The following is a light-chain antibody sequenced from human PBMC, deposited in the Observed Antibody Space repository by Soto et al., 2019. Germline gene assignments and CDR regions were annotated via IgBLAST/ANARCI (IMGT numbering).Light chain of an antibody. CDR3: TSYAGGNNV. CDR1: SSDVGGYNY. V-gene: IGLV2-8*01. CDR2: EVN. J-gene: IGLJ1*01. Sequence: QSALTQPPSASGSTGQAVTISCTGTSSDVGGYNYVPWYQQYPGKVPNLMVNEVNKRPSGVPDRFSGSKSGNTASLTVSGLQSEDEADYYFTSYAGGNNVFGTGTKVTVL.